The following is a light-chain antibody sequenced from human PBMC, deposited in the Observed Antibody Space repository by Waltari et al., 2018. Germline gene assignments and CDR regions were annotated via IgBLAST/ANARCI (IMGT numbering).Light chain of an antibody. CDR3: SSFESSRTWV. J-gene: IGLJ3*02. CDR2: EVT. Sequence: QSALPQPASVSGSPGQSITISCSGTSADIGRYNLVAWYQQLPGNAPKLVIYEVTERPSELSNRFSGSKSGNTASLTISGLQAEDEADYYCSSFESSRTWVFGGGTKLTVL. CDR1: SADIGRYNL. V-gene: IGLV2-23*02.